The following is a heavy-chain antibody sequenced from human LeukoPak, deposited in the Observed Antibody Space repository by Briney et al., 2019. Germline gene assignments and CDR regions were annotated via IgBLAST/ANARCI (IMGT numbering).Heavy chain of an antibody. CDR1: GGSLSSGGYY. Sequence: SQTLSLTCTVSGGSLSSGGYYWSWIRQHPGKGLEWIGYIYYSGSTYYNPSLKSRVTISVDTSKNQFSLKLSSVTAADTAVYYCARVRRKVFGYSGYDRPYYFDYWGQGTLVTVSS. J-gene: IGHJ4*02. CDR3: ARVRRKVFGYSGYDRPYYFDY. V-gene: IGHV4-31*03. D-gene: IGHD5-12*01. CDR2: IYYSGST.